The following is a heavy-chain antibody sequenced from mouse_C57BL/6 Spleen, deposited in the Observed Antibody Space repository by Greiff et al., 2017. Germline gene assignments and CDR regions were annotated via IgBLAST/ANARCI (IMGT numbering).Heavy chain of an antibody. CDR1: GFSLTSYG. CDR3: AAGGLRRQGDAMDY. J-gene: IGHJ4*01. CDR2: IWSGGST. Sequence: VQLVESGPGLVQPSQSLSITCTVPGFSLTSYGVHWVRQSPGKGLEWLGVIWSGGSTDYNAAFISRLSISKDNSKSQVFFKMNSLQADDTAIYYCAAGGLRRQGDAMDYWGQGTSVTVSS. D-gene: IGHD2-4*01. V-gene: IGHV2-2*01.